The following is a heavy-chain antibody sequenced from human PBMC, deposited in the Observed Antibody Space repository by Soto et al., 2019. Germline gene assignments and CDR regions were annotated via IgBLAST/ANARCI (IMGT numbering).Heavy chain of an antibody. CDR2: IYYSGST. CDR3: ARALSTQLGYCSSTSCSYWFDP. D-gene: IGHD2-2*01. V-gene: IGHV4-59*01. J-gene: IGHJ5*02. CDR1: GGSISSYY. Sequence: SETLSLTCTVSGGSISSYYWSWIRQPPWKGLEWIGYIYYSGSTNYNPSLKSQVTISVDTSKNQFSLKLSSVTAADTAVYYCARALSTQLGYCSSTSCSYWFDPWGQGTLVTVYS.